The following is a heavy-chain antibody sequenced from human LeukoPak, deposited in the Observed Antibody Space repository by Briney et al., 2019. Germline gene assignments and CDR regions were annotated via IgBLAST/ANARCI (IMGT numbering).Heavy chain of an antibody. J-gene: IGHJ4*02. CDR3: ATVGPAAIYSNYISGVPFDY. CDR2: ISYDGSNK. Sequence: GGSLRLSCAASGFTFSSYAMHWVRQAPGKGLEWVAVISYDGSNKYYADSVKGRFTISRDNSKNTLYLQMNSLRAEDTAVYYCATVGPAAIYSNYISGVPFDYWGQGTLVTVSS. D-gene: IGHD4-11*01. CDR1: GFTFSSYA. V-gene: IGHV3-30*04.